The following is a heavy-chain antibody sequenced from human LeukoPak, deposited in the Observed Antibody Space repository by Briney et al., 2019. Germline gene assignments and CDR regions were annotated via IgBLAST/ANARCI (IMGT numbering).Heavy chain of an antibody. V-gene: IGHV4-59*01. J-gene: IGHJ4*02. CDR3: ARPRIVGARAFDY. CDR1: GGSISSYY. D-gene: IGHD1-26*01. Sequence: KPSETLSLTCTVSGGSISSYYWSWIRQPPGKGLEWIGYIYYSGSTNYNPSLKSRVTISVDTSKNQFSLKLSSVTAADTAVYYCARPRIVGARAFDYWGQGTLVTVSS. CDR2: IYYSGST.